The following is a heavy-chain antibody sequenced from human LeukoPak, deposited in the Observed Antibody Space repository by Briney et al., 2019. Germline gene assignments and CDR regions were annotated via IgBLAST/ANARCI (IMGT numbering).Heavy chain of an antibody. CDR3: ARGGPHYDLLTPYEGGFYYLDV. Sequence: KPSETLSLTCAVTGGSFSGYSWTWIRQAPGKGLEWIGEINHSGSTKYSASLKRRVTIAVDASTSRFYLELSSVTAADTAVYYCARGGPHYDLLTPYEGGFYYLDVWDKGTTVIVSS. CDR1: GGSFSGYS. CDR2: INHSGST. J-gene: IGHJ6*03. V-gene: IGHV4-34*01. D-gene: IGHD3-9*01.